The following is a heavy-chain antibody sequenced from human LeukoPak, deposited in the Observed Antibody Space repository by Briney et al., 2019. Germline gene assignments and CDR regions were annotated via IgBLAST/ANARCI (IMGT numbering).Heavy chain of an antibody. CDR3: ARRRIAGGLFDY. Sequence: PSETLSLTCTVSGGSISSSDYYWGWIRQAPGKGLEWIGSIYYGGSTNYNASLKSRVTIPVDTSKNQFSLKLSSVTAADTAVYYCARRRIAGGLFDYWGQGTLVTVSS. CDR1: GGSISSSDYY. CDR2: IYYGGST. J-gene: IGHJ4*02. V-gene: IGHV4-39*01. D-gene: IGHD3-16*01.